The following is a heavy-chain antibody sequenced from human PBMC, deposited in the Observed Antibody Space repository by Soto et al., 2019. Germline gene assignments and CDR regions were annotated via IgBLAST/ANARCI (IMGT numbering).Heavy chain of an antibody. J-gene: IGHJ4*02. CDR1: GFTFSSYW. Sequence: EVLLVESGGGLVQPGGSLRLSCAASGFTFSSYWMHWVRQAPGKGLVWVSRINSDGSSTSYADSVKGRFTISRDNAKNTLYLQMNSLRAEDTAVYYCARPRPYCGGDCPDSWGQGTLVTVSS. CDR3: ARPRPYCGGDCPDS. V-gene: IGHV3-74*01. D-gene: IGHD2-21*02. CDR2: INSDGSST.